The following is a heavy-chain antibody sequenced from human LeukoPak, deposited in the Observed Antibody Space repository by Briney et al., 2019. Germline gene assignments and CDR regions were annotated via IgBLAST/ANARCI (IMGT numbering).Heavy chain of an antibody. D-gene: IGHD2-8*02. V-gene: IGHV3-53*01. CDR1: GFTVSSNY. J-gene: IGHJ5*01. CDR3: ARVAVSGPTGWFDS. CDR2: IYSGGST. Sequence: GGSLRLSCAASGFTVSSNYMSWVRQAPGKGLEWVSVIYSGGSTYYADSVKGRFTISRDNVDNVVYLEVNGLRAEDTATYYCARVAVSGPTGWFDSWGQGTLVIVSS.